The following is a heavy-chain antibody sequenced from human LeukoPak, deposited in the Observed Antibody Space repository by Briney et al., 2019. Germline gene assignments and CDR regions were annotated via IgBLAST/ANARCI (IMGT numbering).Heavy chain of an antibody. D-gene: IGHD4-17*01. CDR3: ARGWPDGDYFSY. CDR2: ISAYNGNT. V-gene: IGHV1-18*01. J-gene: IGHJ4*02. Sequence: GASVKVSCKASGGTFSSYAISWVRQSPGQGLEWMGWISAYNGNTNYAQKLQGRVTMTTDTSTSTAYMELRSLRSDDTAVYYCARGWPDGDYFSYWGQGTLVTVSS. CDR1: GGTFSSYA.